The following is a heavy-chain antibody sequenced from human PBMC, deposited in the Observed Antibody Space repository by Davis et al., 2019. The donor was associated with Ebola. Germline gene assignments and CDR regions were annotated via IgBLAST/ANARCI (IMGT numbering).Heavy chain of an antibody. CDR1: GGSVSSDDYS. D-gene: IGHD7-27*01. V-gene: IGHV4-39*01. CDR2: IYYSGST. Sequence: PSETLSLTCSVSGGSVSSDDYSWGWIRQPPGKGLEWIGNIYYSGSTKYNPSLQGRVTMSIDTPRDQFALRLHSVTAADTAVYYCARIRGTGDRRGEDHWGQGILVTVSP. J-gene: IGHJ4*02. CDR3: ARIRGTGDRRGEDH.